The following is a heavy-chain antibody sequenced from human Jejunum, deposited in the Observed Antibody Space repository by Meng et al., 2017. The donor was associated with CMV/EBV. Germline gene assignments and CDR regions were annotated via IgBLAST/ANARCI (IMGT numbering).Heavy chain of an antibody. Sequence: FRDHYIDWVRQAPGKGLEWVGRIRNKANSYTTLYAASVQDRFTVSRDDSKNSAYLQMNSLKTEDTAVYYCARVKKGLVGQTTFESWGQGTLVTVSS. CDR1: FRDHY. CDR3: ARVKKGLVGQTTFES. CDR2: IRNKANSYTT. D-gene: IGHD1-26*01. J-gene: IGHJ4*02. V-gene: IGHV3-72*01.